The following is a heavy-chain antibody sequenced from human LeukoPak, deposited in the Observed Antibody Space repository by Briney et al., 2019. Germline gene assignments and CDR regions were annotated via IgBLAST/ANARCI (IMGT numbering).Heavy chain of an antibody. J-gene: IGHJ6*03. CDR3: ARDIVVVPAAMRHYYYYYMDV. CDR2: INPSGGST. CDR1: GYTFTSYY. D-gene: IGHD2-2*01. Sequence: ASVKVSCKASGYTFTSYYMHWVRQAPGQGLEWMGIINPSGGSTSYAQKFQGRVTMTRDTSTSTVYMELSSLRSEDTAVYYCARDIVVVPAAMRHYYYYYMDVWGKGTTVTISS. V-gene: IGHV1-46*01.